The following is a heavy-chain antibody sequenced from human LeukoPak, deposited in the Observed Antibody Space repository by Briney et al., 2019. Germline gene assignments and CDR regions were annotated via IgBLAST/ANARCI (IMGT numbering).Heavy chain of an antibody. Sequence: ASVKVSCKASGYTFTGYSMHWVRQAPGQGLEWMGWINSNSGATNYAQKFQGRVTMTRDTSISTAYMELSRLRSDDTAVYYCATSGSYRIIDYWGQGTLVTVSS. V-gene: IGHV1-2*02. CDR2: INSNSGAT. CDR3: ATSGSYRIIDY. CDR1: GYTFTGYS. D-gene: IGHD1-26*01. J-gene: IGHJ4*02.